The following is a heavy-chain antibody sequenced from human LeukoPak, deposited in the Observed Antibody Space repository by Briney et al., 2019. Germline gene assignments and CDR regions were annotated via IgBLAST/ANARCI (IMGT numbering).Heavy chain of an antibody. CDR2: ISYDGSDK. CDR3: ARGPSLWFGA. J-gene: IGHJ4*02. Sequence: PGGSLRLSCAASGFSFSTYVMHWVRQAPGKRLEWVTVISYDGSDKYYADSVKGRFTISRDNSRNTLYLQMNSLRAEDTAVYYCARGPSLWFGAWGQGTLVTVSS. CDR1: GFSFSTYV. D-gene: IGHD3-10*01. V-gene: IGHV3-30*03.